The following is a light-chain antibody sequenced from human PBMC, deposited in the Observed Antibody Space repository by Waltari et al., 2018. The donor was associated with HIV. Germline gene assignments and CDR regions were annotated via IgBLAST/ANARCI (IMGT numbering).Light chain of an antibody. Sequence: SYALTQPLSVSVALGQTARLTCGGSNIGTKAVHWYQQRPGQAPLLVIYNNNNRPSGIPERFSGSKSPNTATLTIRGAQAGDEAVYFCQVWHYSVFFGGGTNLTVL. V-gene: IGLV3-9*01. CDR2: NNN. CDR1: NIGTKA. J-gene: IGLJ2*01. CDR3: QVWHYSVF.